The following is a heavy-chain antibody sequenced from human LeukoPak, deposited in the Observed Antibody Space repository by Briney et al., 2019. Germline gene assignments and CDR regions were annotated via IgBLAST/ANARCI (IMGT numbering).Heavy chain of an antibody. CDR2: IYYSGST. CDR1: GGSISSYY. V-gene: IGHV4-59*01. CDR3: ARGTYDYGDYLWGYYYYMDV. J-gene: IGHJ6*03. D-gene: IGHD4-17*01. Sequence: SETLSLTCTVSGGSISSYYWSWIRQPPGKGQEWIGYIYYSGSTNYNPSLKSRVTISVDTSKNQFSLKLSSVTAADTAVYYCARGTYDYGDYLWGYYYYMDVWGKGTTVTVSS.